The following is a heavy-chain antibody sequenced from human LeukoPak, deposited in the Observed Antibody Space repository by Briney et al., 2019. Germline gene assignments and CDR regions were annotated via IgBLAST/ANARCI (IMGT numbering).Heavy chain of an antibody. D-gene: IGHD1-26*01. J-gene: IGHJ4*02. Sequence: PGGSLRLSCAASGFTFSSYSMNWVRQAPGKGLEWVPSISSSSSYIYYADSVKGRFTISRDNAKNSLYLQMNSLRAEDTAVYYCARDLRREWELHNYFDYWGQGTLVTVSS. CDR3: ARDLRREWELHNYFDY. CDR2: ISSSSSYI. V-gene: IGHV3-21*01. CDR1: GFTFSSYS.